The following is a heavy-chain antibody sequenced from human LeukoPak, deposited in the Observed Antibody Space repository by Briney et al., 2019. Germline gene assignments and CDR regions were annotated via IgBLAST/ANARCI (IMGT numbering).Heavy chain of an antibody. CDR1: GFTFSSYV. V-gene: IGHV3-23*01. J-gene: IGHJ4*02. CDR3: ARDTPFSGFDY. D-gene: IGHD2/OR15-2a*01. CDR2: IGGSGGST. Sequence: GGSLRLSCAASGFTFSSYVMSWVRQASGKGLEWVSAIGGSGGSTYSADSVKGRFTISRDDSKNTLYLQMNSLRAEDTAVYYCARDTPFSGFDYWGQGTLVTVSS.